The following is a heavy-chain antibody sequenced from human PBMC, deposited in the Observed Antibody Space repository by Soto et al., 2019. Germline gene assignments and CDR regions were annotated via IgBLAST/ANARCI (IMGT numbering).Heavy chain of an antibody. V-gene: IGHV1-8*01. CDR3: ARGPPGLWCYYPSPGDWFYS. CDR1: GYTFTSYD. J-gene: IGHJ5*01. CDR2: MNPNSGNT. Sequence: ASVKVSCKASGYTFTSYDINWVRQATGQGLEWMGWMNPNSGNTGYAQKFQGRVTMTRNTSISTAYMELSSLRSEDTAVYYCARGPPGLWCYYPSPGDWFYSWGQGTLVPVSS. D-gene: IGHD3-10*01.